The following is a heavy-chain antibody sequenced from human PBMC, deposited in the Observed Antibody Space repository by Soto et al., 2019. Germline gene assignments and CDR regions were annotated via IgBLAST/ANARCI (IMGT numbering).Heavy chain of an antibody. CDR3: ARDGCSSSSCYHYFDY. Sequence: SETLSLTCAVSGYSISSGYFWGWIRQPPGKGLEWIGIIYHSGSPYYNPSLQGRLTISVDTSKNQFSLKLSSVTAADTAIYYCARDGCSSSSCYHYFDYWGQGTLVTV. J-gene: IGHJ4*02. D-gene: IGHD2-2*01. V-gene: IGHV4-38-2*02. CDR2: IYHSGSP. CDR1: GYSISSGYF.